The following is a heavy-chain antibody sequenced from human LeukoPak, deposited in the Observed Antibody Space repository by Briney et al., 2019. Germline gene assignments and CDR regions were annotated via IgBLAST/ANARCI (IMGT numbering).Heavy chain of an antibody. J-gene: IGHJ6*03. V-gene: IGHV3-21*01. CDR1: GFTFSSYS. CDR2: ISSSSSYI. CDR3: ARDPSYYYYYYYMDV. Sequence: GGSLRLSCAASGFTFSSYSMNWVRQAPGKGLGWVSSISSSSSYIYYADSVKGRFTISRDNAKNSLYLQMNSLRAEDTAVYYCARDPSYYYYYYYMDVWGKGTTVTVSS.